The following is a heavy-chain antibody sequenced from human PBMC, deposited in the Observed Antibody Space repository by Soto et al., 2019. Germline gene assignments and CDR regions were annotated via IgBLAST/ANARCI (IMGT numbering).Heavy chain of an antibody. Sequence: SETLSLTCTVSGGSISSGDYCWSWIRQPPGKGLEWIGHIYYSGSTYYNPSLKSRVTISVDTSKNQFSLQLSSVTAADTAVYYCARQERGGVVYPYDYWGQGTLVTVSS. D-gene: IGHD2-8*02. V-gene: IGHV4-30-4*01. CDR1: GGSISSGDYC. J-gene: IGHJ4*02. CDR3: ARQERGGVVYPYDY. CDR2: IYYSGST.